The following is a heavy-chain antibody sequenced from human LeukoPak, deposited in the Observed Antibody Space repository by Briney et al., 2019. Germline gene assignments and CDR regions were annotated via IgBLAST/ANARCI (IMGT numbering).Heavy chain of an antibody. V-gene: IGHV3-7*03. CDR2: IKKDGSEK. CDR1: GFIFSGSW. J-gene: IGHJ4*02. D-gene: IGHD2-15*01. CDR3: TTDTWYSAGH. Sequence: GGSLRLSCTVSGFIFSGSWMAWIRQAPGKGLEWVAIIKKDGSEKYYVDSMKGRFTISRDNAKNSLFLQMNSLRAEDTAIYYCTTDTWYSAGHWGQGTLVTVSS.